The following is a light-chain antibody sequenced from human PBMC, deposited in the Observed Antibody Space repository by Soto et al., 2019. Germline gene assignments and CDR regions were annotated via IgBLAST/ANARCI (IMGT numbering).Light chain of an antibody. CDR2: YDD. V-gene: IGLV1-36*01. J-gene: IGLJ2*01. Sequence: QSVLTQPPSVSEAPRQRVTMSCSGSSSNIGNNAVNWYQQLPGKAPKLLIYYDDLLPSGVSDRFSGSKSGTSASLAISGLQSEDEAAYYCAAWDDSLKGVVFGGGTKLTVL. CDR3: AAWDDSLKGVV. CDR1: SSNIGNNA.